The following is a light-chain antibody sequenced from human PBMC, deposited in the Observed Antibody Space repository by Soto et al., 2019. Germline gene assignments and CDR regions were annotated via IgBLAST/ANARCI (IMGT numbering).Light chain of an antibody. CDR1: SSDVGSYNL. CDR3: CSYAGSSTPLI. V-gene: IGLV2-23*02. J-gene: IGLJ1*01. CDR2: EVS. Sequence: QSALTQADSVSGSPGQSMTISCTGTSSDVGSYNLVSWYQQHPGKAPKLMIYEVSKRPSGVSNRFSGSKSGNTASLTISGLQAEDEADYYCCSYAGSSTPLIFGTGTKGTVL.